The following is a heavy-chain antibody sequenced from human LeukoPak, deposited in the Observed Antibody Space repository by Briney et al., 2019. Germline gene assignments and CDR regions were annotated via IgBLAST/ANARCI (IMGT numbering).Heavy chain of an antibody. J-gene: IGHJ5*02. CDR1: GGSISSGDYY. D-gene: IGHD1-7*01. V-gene: IGHV4-30-4*08. CDR3: ARGPELRFNWFDP. Sequence: PSQTLSLTCTVSGGSISSGDYYWRWIRQPPGKGLEWIGYIYYSGSTYYNPSLQSRVTISVDTSKNQFSLKLSSVTAADTAVYYCARGPELRFNWFDPWGQGTLVTVSS. CDR2: IYYSGST.